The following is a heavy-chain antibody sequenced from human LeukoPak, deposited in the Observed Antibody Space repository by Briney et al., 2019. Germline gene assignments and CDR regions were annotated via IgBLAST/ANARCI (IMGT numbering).Heavy chain of an antibody. D-gene: IGHD2-2*03. CDR2: IYPGDSDT. CDR1: GYSFTSYW. CDR3: ARSLLDIVVVPAAAYNWFDP. J-gene: IGHJ5*02. Sequence: GESLKISCKGSGYSFTSYWIGWVRQMPGKGLEWMGIIYPGDSDTRYSPSFQGQVTIPADKSISTAYLQWSSLKASDTAMYYCARSLLDIVVVPAAAYNWFDPWGQGTLVTVSS. V-gene: IGHV5-51*01.